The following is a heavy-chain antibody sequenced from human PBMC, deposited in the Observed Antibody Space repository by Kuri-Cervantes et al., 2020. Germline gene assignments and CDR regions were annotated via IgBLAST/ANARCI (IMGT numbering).Heavy chain of an antibody. Sequence: ASVKVSCKASGYTFTSYAMHWVRQAPGQRLEWMGWINAGNGNTKYSQKFQGRVTITRDTSTSTAYMELRSLRSDDTAVYYCARGSGRASDVGVFIPLDYWGQGTLVTVSS. D-gene: IGHD3-3*01. CDR3: ARGSGRASDVGVFIPLDY. CDR1: GYTFTSYA. V-gene: IGHV1-3*01. J-gene: IGHJ4*02. CDR2: INAGNGNT.